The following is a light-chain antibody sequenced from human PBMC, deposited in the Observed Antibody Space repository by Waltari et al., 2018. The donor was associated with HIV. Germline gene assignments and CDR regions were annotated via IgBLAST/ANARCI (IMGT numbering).Light chain of an antibody. CDR1: ALPKQY. V-gene: IGLV3-25*03. J-gene: IGLJ3*02. Sequence: SYELTQSPSVSVSPGQTARITCSGDALPKQYTSWYQQRPGQAPVLVIYKDTQRSSGIPDRFSGASSGTTVTLTISGVQAEDEADYYCQSADSIDSYRVFGGGTRLTVL. CDR2: KDT. CDR3: QSADSIDSYRV.